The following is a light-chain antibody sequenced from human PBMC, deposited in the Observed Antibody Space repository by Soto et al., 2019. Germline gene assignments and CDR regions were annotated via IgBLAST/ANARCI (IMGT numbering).Light chain of an antibody. V-gene: IGLV2-14*01. CDR2: DVS. CDR1: SSDAGGYDY. Sequence: QSALTQPASVSGSPGQSITISCTGTSSDAGGYDYVSWYQQHPGKAPKLMIYDVSNRPSGVSHRFAGSKSGNTASLTISGLQDEDEADYDRSSYTKSNTPVVFGGGTKLTVL. CDR3: SSYTKSNTPVV. J-gene: IGLJ2*01.